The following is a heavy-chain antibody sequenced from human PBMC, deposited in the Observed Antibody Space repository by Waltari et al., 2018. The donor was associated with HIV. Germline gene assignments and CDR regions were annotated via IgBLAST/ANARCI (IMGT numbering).Heavy chain of an antibody. J-gene: IGHJ1*01. CDR3: ARTYTGSSQYFQL. CDR2: VYYLGST. D-gene: IGHD1-26*01. V-gene: IGHV4-39*01. Sequence: QLQLQESGPGLVKPSETLSLTCTVSGDSISRSPYYWGWIRQPPGKGFEWSGRVYYLGSTYSSPALKVRVTISLDTSKNRCSLKLNSVPAADTAVYYGARTYTGSSQYFQLWGQGTLVTVSS. CDR1: GDSISRSPYY.